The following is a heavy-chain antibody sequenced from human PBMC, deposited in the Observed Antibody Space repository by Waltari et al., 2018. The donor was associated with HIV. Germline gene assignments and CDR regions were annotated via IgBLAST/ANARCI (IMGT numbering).Heavy chain of an antibody. D-gene: IGHD3-10*01. J-gene: IGHJ4*02. Sequence: QVQLVQSGAEVKKPGSSVTISCKASGGAFISHSFNWVRQAPGQGLEWMGRVIPVERTANKAQMFQDRVTITADKITTTVYMELRSLRLDDTAMYYCASARETMGVDFDSWGQGTPVTV. V-gene: IGHV1-69*08. CDR3: ASARETMGVDFDS. CDR1: GGAFISHS. CDR2: VIPVERTA.